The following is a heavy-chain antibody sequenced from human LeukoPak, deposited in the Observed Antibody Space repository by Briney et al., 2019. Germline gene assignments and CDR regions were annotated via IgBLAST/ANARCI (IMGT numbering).Heavy chain of an antibody. D-gene: IGHD3-10*01. CDR1: GFIFSNYA. V-gene: IGHV3-33*01. CDR3: ARDNYYGSGSYNYYGMDV. CDR2: IWHDGRNE. J-gene: IGHJ6*02. Sequence: GGSLRLSCAASGFIFSNYAMHWVRQAPGKGLEWGAVIWHDGRNEYYADSVKGRFTISRDTSKNTLYLQMNSLRAEDTAVYYCARDNYYGSGSYNYYGMDVWGQGTTVTVTS.